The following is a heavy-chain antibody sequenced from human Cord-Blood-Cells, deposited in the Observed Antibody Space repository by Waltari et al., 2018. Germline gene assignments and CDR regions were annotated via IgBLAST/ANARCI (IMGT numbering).Heavy chain of an antibody. CDR1: GGSFSGYY. V-gene: IGHV4-34*01. CDR2: INHSGST. CDR3: ARGKTSSSWFDY. J-gene: IGHJ4*02. Sequence: QVQLQQWGAGLLKPSETLSLTCAVPGGSFSGYYWSWIRQPPGKGLEWIGEINHSGSTNYNPSLKSRVTISVDTSKNQFSLKLSAVTAADTAVYYCARGKTSSSWFDYWGQGTLVTVSS. D-gene: IGHD6-13*01.